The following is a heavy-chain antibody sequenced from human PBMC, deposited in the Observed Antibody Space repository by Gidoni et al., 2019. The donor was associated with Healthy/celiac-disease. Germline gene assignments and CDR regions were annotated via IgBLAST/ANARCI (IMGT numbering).Heavy chain of an antibody. CDR1: GYTFTSYY. V-gene: IGHV1-46*03. CDR3: AFITMVRGVTDY. CDR2: INPSGGST. Sequence: QVQLVQSGAEVKKPGASVKVSCKASGYTFTSYYMHWVRQAPGQGLEWMGIINPSGGSTSYAQKFQGRVTMTRDTSTSTVYMELSSLRSEDTAVYYCAFITMVRGVTDYWGQGTLVTVSS. J-gene: IGHJ4*02. D-gene: IGHD3-10*01.